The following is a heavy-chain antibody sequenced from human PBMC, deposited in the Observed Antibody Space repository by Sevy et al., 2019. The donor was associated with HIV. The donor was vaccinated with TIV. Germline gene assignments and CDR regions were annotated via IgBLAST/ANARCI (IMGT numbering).Heavy chain of an antibody. V-gene: IGHV3-23*01. J-gene: IGHJ4*02. CDR3: AREEITGFDY. CDR1: GFIFRTYA. CDR2: ISAGGGSV. D-gene: IGHD3-16*01. Sequence: GGSLRLSCAASGFIFRTYAMTWVRLAPGKGLEWVSTISAGGGSVYYADSVKGRFTISRDNSNNRLYLQMNTLRAEDTAAYSCAREEITGFDYWGRGTLVTVSS.